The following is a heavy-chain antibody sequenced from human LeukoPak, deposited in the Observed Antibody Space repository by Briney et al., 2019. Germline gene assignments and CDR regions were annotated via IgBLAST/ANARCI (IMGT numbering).Heavy chain of an antibody. J-gene: IGHJ4*02. D-gene: IGHD3-10*01. Sequence: GGSLRLSCAASGFTFSSYGMHWVRQAPGKGLEWVGRIKSKTNGGTTEYAAPVKGRFTISRDDSKNTLYLQMNTLKTEDTALYYCTTDFGERRVRGRIRDYWGQATLVTVSS. V-gene: IGHV3-15*01. CDR2: IKSKTNGGTT. CDR1: GFTFSSYG. CDR3: TTDFGERRVRGRIRDY.